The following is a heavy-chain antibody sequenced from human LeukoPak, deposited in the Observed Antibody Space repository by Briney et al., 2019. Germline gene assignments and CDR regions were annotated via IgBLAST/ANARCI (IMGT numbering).Heavy chain of an antibody. CDR2: ISGYNGNT. D-gene: IGHD3-10*01. CDR1: GYTFTSHG. Sequence: GASVKVSCKASGYTFTSHGISWVRQAPGQGLGWMGWISGYNGNTNYAQKFQGRVTMTTDTSTTTVYMELRNLRSDDTAVFYCARDGRFGELFDYWGQGTLVTVSS. CDR3: ARDGRFGELFDY. J-gene: IGHJ4*02. V-gene: IGHV1-18*01.